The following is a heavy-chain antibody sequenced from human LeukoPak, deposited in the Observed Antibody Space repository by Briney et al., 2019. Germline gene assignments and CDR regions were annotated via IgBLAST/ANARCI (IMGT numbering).Heavy chain of an antibody. J-gene: IGHJ4*02. Sequence: SETLSLTCTLSGGSTGSSSYYWGWIRQPPGQGLEWIGTISYSGNTYYNPSLKSRVAISVDTSNTQRSLRLSSVTAADRGTYRCVRFQTGTRWCYWGQGALVTVSS. CDR2: ISYSGNT. V-gene: IGHV4-39*01. D-gene: IGHD1-1*01. CDR1: GGSTGSSSYY. CDR3: VRFQTGTRWCY.